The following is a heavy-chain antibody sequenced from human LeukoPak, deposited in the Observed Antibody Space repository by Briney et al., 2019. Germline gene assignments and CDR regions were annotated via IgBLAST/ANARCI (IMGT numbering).Heavy chain of an antibody. CDR2: IKQDGSEK. D-gene: IGHD3-10*01. V-gene: IGHV3-7*01. Sequence: PGGSLRLSCAASGFTFSSYWMSWVRRAPGKGLEWVATIKQDGSEKKYVDSVKGRFTISRDNAKNSLYLQMNSLRAEDTAVYYCARVFLEGSGSHYRAFDYWGQGTLVTVSS. CDR1: GFTFSSYW. CDR3: ARVFLEGSGSHYRAFDY. J-gene: IGHJ4*02.